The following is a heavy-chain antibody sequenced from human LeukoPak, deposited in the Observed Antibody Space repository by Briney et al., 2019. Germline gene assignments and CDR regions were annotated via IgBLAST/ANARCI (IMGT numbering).Heavy chain of an antibody. CDR3: AREGGYCSSTTCYFDS. D-gene: IGHD2-2*01. CDR2: ISYDGSKE. Sequence: GGSLRLSCAASGFTFSGYAMHWVRQAPGKGLEWVAVISYDGSKESYADSVKGRFAVSRDNSKNTLYLQMNSPRAEDTAVYYCAREGGYCSSTTCYFDSWGQGTLVTVSS. V-gene: IGHV3-30*09. CDR1: GFTFSGYA. J-gene: IGHJ4*02.